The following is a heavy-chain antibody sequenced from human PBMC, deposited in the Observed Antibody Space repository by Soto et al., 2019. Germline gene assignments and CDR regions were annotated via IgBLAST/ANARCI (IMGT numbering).Heavy chain of an antibody. D-gene: IGHD3-16*01. CDR2: INAGNGNT. V-gene: IGHV1-3*01. Sequence: QVQLVQSGAEGKKPGASVKVSCKASGYTFTSYAMHWVRQAPGQRLEWMGWINAGNGNTKYSQKFQGRVTITRDTSASTAYMALSSLRSEDTAVYYWARVHRTTTSVGGHAFDIWGQGTMVTVSS. CDR1: GYTFTSYA. CDR3: ARVHRTTTSVGGHAFDI. J-gene: IGHJ3*02.